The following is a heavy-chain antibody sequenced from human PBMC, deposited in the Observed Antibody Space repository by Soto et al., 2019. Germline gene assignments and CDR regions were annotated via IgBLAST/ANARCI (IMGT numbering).Heavy chain of an antibody. J-gene: IGHJ4*02. Sequence: SETLSLTCTVSGGSISSYYWSWIRQPPGKGLEWIGYIYYSGSTNYNPSLKSRVTISVDTSKNQFSLKLSSVPAADTAVYYCARGYPGIAAAGTYFDYWGQGTLVTVSS. CDR1: GGSISSYY. CDR3: ARGYPGIAAAGTYFDY. V-gene: IGHV4-59*08. CDR2: IYYSGST. D-gene: IGHD6-13*01.